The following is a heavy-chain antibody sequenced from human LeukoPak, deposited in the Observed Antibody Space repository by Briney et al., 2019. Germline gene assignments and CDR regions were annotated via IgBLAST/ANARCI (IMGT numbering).Heavy chain of an antibody. CDR2: IYSGGST. CDR3: ARAPLGRSSGYYYFDY. CDR1: GFTVSSNY. J-gene: IGHJ4*02. V-gene: IGHV3-53*01. D-gene: IGHD3-22*01. Sequence: PGGSLRLSCAASGFTVSSNYMSWVRQAPGKGLEWVSVIYSGGSTYYADSVKGRFTISRDNSKNTLYLQMNSLRAEDTAVYYCARAPLGRSSGYYYFDYWGQGTLVTVSS.